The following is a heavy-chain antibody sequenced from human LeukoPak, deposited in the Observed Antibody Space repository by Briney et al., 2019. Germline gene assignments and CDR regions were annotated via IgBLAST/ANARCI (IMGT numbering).Heavy chain of an antibody. D-gene: IGHD6-13*01. CDR3: AKYSSRSGMDV. Sequence: GGSLALSCAASRFTFSRYAMSWVRQPPGKGLEWVSAIIASGDSTYFADSVKGRFTISRDNFKSTLYLQMNSLRAEDTAVYYCAKYSSRSGMDVWGQGTTVTVSS. V-gene: IGHV3-23*01. CDR1: RFTFSRYA. J-gene: IGHJ6*02. CDR2: IIASGDST.